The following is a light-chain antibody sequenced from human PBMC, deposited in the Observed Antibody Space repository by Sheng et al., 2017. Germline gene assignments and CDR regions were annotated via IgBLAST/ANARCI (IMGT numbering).Light chain of an antibody. CDR1: QSVNSDD. V-gene: IGKV3D-20*02. J-gene: IGKJ3*01. CDR2: GAS. Sequence: EIVLTQSPGTLSLFPGEEATLYCRASQSVNSDDLAWYQQKPGQAPRLLIYGASSRATGIPDRFSGSGSGTDFTLTISRLEPEDFAVYYCQQRSNWPPFTFGPGTKVDIK. CDR3: QQRSNWPPFT.